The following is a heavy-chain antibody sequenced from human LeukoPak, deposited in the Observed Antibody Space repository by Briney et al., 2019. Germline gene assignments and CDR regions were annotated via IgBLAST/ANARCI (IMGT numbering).Heavy chain of an antibody. CDR1: GFTFSSYG. J-gene: IGHJ4*02. D-gene: IGHD6-13*01. CDR2: IWYDGSNK. V-gene: IGHV3-33*08. CDR3: ARDGGRAVAAAGVY. Sequence: PGRSLRLSCAASGFTFSSYGMHWVRQAPGKGLEWVAVIWYDGSNKYYADSVKGRFTISRDNSKNTLYLQMNSLRAEDTAVYYCARDGGRAVAAAGVYWGQGTLVTVSS.